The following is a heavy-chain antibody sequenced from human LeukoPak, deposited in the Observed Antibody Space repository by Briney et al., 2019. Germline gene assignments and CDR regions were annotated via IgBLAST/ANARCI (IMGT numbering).Heavy chain of an antibody. J-gene: IGHJ4*02. Sequence: ASVKVSCKASGGTFSSYAISWVRQAPGQGLEWMGWINPNSGGTNYAQKFQGRVTMTRDTSISTAYMELSRLRSDDTAVYYCASYNWNDAFTDYWGQGTLVTVSS. D-gene: IGHD1-1*01. V-gene: IGHV1-2*02. CDR3: ASYNWNDAFTDY. CDR2: INPNSGGT. CDR1: GGTFSSYA.